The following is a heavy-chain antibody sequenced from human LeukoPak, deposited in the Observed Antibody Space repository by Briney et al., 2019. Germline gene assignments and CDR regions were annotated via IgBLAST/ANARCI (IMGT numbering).Heavy chain of an antibody. Sequence: SQTLSLTCAVSGDSINNNNWWSWVRQPPGKGLEGIGETYHTGSTNYNPSLKGRVSISVDKSKNQFSLKLSSVTAADTAVYYCARDRVGATRRDYYFDYWGQGTLVTVSS. V-gene: IGHV4-4*02. CDR1: GDSINNNNW. CDR2: TYHTGST. J-gene: IGHJ4*02. D-gene: IGHD1-26*01. CDR3: ARDRVGATRRDYYFDY.